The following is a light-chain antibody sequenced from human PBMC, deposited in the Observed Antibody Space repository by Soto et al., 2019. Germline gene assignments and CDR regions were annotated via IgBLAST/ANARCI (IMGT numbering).Light chain of an antibody. V-gene: IGKV3-20*01. J-gene: IGKJ5*01. CDR3: QQYGSSPIT. CDR1: QSVSSSY. CDR2: GAS. Sequence: EIVLTQSPGTLSLSPGERATLSCRASQSVSSSYLAWYQQKPGQAPRLLIYGASSRATGIPDRFRASGSGTDFTLTISRLEPEDFAEYYCQQYGSSPITVRQGTGLEIK.